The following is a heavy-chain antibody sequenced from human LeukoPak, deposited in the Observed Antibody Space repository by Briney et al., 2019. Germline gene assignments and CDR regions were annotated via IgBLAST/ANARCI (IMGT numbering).Heavy chain of an antibody. Sequence: PSETLSLTCTVSGGSISTYYWNWIRQPPGKGLEWIGYIYSSGITNYNPSLKSRVTISVNTSKNQFSLILSSVTAADTGVYYCARDISGSYPGPFDYWGQGTLVTVSS. V-gene: IGHV4-59*01. CDR1: GGSISTYY. CDR2: IYSSGIT. D-gene: IGHD1-26*01. J-gene: IGHJ4*02. CDR3: ARDISGSYPGPFDY.